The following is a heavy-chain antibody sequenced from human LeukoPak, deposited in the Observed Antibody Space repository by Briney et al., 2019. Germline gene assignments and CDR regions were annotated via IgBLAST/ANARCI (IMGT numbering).Heavy chain of an antibody. CDR2: ISGSGGST. CDR3: ATTPGGYSSSWYPWGYYGMDV. V-gene: IGHV3-23*01. D-gene: IGHD6-13*01. Sequence: GGSLRLSCAASGFTFSSYAMSWVRQAPGKGLEWVSAISGSGGSTHYADSVKGRFTISRDNSKNTLYLQMNSLRAEDTAVYYCATTPGGYSSSWYPWGYYGMDVWGQGTTVTVSS. CDR1: GFTFSSYA. J-gene: IGHJ6*02.